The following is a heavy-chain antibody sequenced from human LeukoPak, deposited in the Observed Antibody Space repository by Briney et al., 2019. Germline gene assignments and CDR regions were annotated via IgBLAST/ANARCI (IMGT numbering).Heavy chain of an antibody. CDR3: ARGGLYSWDDFDY. CDR1: EFIFSTYA. J-gene: IGHJ4*02. V-gene: IGHV3-64*04. D-gene: IGHD1-20*01. CDR2: INGNGGTT. Sequence: GGSLRLSCSASEFIFSTYAMHWARQAPGKGLEYVSAINGNGGTTYYADSVKGRFIISRDNAKNTLYLQMNSLRAEDTAVYYCARGGLYSWDDFDYWGQGTLVTVSS.